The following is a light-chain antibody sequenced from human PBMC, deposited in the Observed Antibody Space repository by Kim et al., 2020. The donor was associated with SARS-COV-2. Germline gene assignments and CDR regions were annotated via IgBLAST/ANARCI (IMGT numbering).Light chain of an antibody. CDR2: DSN. Sequence: GQKVTISCSGSSSNLGTNYVSWYQQFPGTAPKLLIYDSNRRPPGIPDRFSGSKSGTSATLGITGLQTGDEADYYCVTWDGSLTVVLFGGGTQLTVL. V-gene: IGLV1-51*01. J-gene: IGLJ2*01. CDR3: VTWDGSLTVVL. CDR1: SSNLGTNY.